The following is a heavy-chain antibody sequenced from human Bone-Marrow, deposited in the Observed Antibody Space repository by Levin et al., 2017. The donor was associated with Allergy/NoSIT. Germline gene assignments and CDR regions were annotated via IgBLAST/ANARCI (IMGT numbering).Heavy chain of an antibody. Sequence: SETLSLTCTVSGGSISSYYWSWIRQPPGKGLEWIGYIYYSGSTNYNPSLKSRVTITVDTSKNQFSLKLSSVTAADTAVYYCARASPAPVGNCSSTSCYRQPGWFEPWGQGTLVTVAS. J-gene: IGHJ5*02. CDR3: ARASPAPVGNCSSTSCYRQPGWFEP. CDR2: IYYSGST. D-gene: IGHD2-2*02. V-gene: IGHV4-59*01. CDR1: GGSISSYY.